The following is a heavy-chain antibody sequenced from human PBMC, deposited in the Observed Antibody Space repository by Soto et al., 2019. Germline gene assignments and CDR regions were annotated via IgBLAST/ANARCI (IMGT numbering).Heavy chain of an antibody. D-gene: IGHD5-18*01. V-gene: IGHV3-30*13. Sequence: QAQLVESGGGVVQPGRSLRLSCAASGFTFSSYDMHWVRQAPGTGLEWVAGISYDGGLQHYADSVKGRFTISRDNSKNSVLLQMNSLRAEDTAVYYCVSDRGYGHASVPYSWGQGTLVSVSS. CDR1: GFTFSSYD. CDR3: VSDRGYGHASVPYS. J-gene: IGHJ4*02. CDR2: ISYDGGLQ.